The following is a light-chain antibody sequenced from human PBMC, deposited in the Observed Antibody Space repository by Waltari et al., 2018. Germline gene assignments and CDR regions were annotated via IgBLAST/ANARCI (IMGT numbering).Light chain of an antibody. V-gene: IGLV2-14*01. CDR2: EVS. Sequence: QSALTQPASVSGSPGPTITISCTGTSSDVGTYNFISWYQQHPGMAPKLTIYEVSNRPSGISNRFSGSKSGNTASLTISGLQAEDEADYYCSSYRRGSTLVFGGGTKLTV. CDR1: SSDVGTYNF. CDR3: SSYRRGSTLV. J-gene: IGLJ2*01.